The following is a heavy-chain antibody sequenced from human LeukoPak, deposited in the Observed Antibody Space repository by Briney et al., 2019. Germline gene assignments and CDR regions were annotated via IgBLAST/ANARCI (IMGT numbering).Heavy chain of an antibody. CDR3: ARGAVPYYDFWSGTAYGMDV. D-gene: IGHD3-3*01. CDR1: GGTFSSYA. CDR2: IIPILGIA. J-gene: IGHJ6*02. V-gene: IGHV1-69*04. Sequence: GASVKVSCKASGGTFSSYAISWVRQAPGQGLEWMGRIIPILGIANYTQKFQGRVTITADKSTSTAYMELSSLRSEDTAVYYCARGAVPYYDFWSGTAYGMDVWGQGTTVTVSS.